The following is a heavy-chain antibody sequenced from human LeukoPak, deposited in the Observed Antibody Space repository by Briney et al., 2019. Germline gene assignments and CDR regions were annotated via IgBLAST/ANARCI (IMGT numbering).Heavy chain of an antibody. CDR3: VRDDGIGGPFDY. V-gene: IGHV3-53*01. D-gene: IGHD4-23*01. J-gene: IGHJ4*02. Sequence: GGSLRLSCAASGFIFSDYWMTWVRQAPGKGLEWVSIIYSGGSTYYADSVKGRFTISRGSSKNTLYLQMSSLRAEDTAVYYCVRDDGIGGPFDYWGQGTLVTVSS. CDR2: IYSGGST. CDR1: GFIFSDYW.